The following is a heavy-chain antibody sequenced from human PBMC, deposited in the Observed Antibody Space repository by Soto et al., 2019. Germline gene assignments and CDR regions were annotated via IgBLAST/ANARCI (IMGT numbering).Heavy chain of an antibody. D-gene: IGHD3-3*01. CDR3: ARTPRGYYFWSGYYTGQTTQKYYFDY. J-gene: IGHJ4*02. CDR1: GGTFSSYA. V-gene: IGHV1-69*13. Sequence: ASVKVSCKASGGTFSSYAISWVRQAPGQGLEWMGGIIPIFGTANYAQKYQGRVTITADESTSTAYMELSSLRSEDTAVYYCARTPRGYYFWSGYYTGQTTQKYYFDYWGQGTLVTVSS. CDR2: IIPIFGTA.